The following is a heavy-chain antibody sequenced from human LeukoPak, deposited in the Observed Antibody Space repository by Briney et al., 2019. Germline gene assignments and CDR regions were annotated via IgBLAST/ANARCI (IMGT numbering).Heavy chain of an antibody. Sequence: AGSLKLSCAASGFTFSGSAMHWVRQASGKGLEWVGRIRSKAHSYATAYAASVKGRFTLSRDDSKNTAYLQMNSLKTEDTAVYYCTIVEYCGGDCYPWGQGTLVTVSS. CDR3: TIVEYCGGDCYP. CDR1: GFTFSGSA. J-gene: IGHJ5*02. V-gene: IGHV3-73*01. CDR2: IRSKAHSYAT. D-gene: IGHD2-21*02.